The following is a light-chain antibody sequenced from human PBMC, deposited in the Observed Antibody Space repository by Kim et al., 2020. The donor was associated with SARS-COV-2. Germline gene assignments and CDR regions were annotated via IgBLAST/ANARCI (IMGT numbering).Light chain of an antibody. CDR3: QQVKAYPYT. CDR1: QGISNY. Sequence: SASVEDRVTISCRASQGISNYLAWYQQKPGKAPKLLIYAASTLHIGVPSRFSGSGSGTEFTLTITSLQPEDFATYYCQQVKAYPYTFGQGTKLEI. J-gene: IGKJ2*01. V-gene: IGKV1-9*01. CDR2: AAS.